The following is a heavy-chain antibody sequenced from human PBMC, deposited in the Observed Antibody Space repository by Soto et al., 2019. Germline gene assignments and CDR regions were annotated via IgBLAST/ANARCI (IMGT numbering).Heavy chain of an antibody. D-gene: IGHD4-4*01. J-gene: IGHJ4*02. V-gene: IGHV3-23*01. CDR1: GFTFMNYA. CDR3: AKGYREAATGRYFDN. CDR2: VSGSGDRT. Sequence: EGQLLESGGGLVQPGGSLRLSCAASGFTFMNYAMTWVRQAPGKGLEWVSAVSGSGDRTYYADSVKGRFSISRDNSKNTLILQMNSLRAEDTAIYFCAKGYREAATGRYFDNWGQGVLVTVSS.